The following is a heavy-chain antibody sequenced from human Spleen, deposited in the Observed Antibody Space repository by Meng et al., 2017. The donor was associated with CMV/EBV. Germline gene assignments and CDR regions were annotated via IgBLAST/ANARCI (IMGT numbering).Heavy chain of an antibody. Sequence: GSLRLSCTVSGGSVSIYYWSWIRQPPGKGLEWLGYVYYSGTTSYNPSLNSRVTISLDTSKNQFSLWLSSVTAADTALYYCARGRRSSDTFKPFEFWGQGTRVTVSS. CDR2: VYYSGTT. D-gene: IGHD2-2*01. V-gene: IGHV4-59*02. J-gene: IGHJ4*02. CDR1: GGSVSIYY. CDR3: ARGRRSSDTFKPFEF.